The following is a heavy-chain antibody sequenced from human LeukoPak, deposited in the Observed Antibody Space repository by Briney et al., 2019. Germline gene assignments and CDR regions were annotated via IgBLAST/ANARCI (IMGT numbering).Heavy chain of an antibody. CDR1: GFTFSSYG. Sequence: PGGSLRLSCAASGFTFSSYGMHWVRQAPGKGLEWVAVISYDGSNKYYADSVKGRFTISRDNSKNTLYLQMNSLRAEDTAVYYCAKSLVVVAAAYNWFDPWGQGTLVTVSS. CDR3: AKSLVVVAAAYNWFDP. V-gene: IGHV3-30*18. D-gene: IGHD2-15*01. CDR2: ISYDGSNK. J-gene: IGHJ5*02.